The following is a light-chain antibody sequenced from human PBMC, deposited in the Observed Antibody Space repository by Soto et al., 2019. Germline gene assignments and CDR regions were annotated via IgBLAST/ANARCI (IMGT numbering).Light chain of an antibody. V-gene: IGKV3-20*01. CDR1: QTVSSSY. J-gene: IGKJ1*01. CDR3: QKYGGSQTWT. Sequence: EIVLTQSPGTLSLSPGERATLSCRASQTVSSSYLAWYQQKPGQAPRLLIHGASSRATGIPDRFSGSGSGTDFTLTISRLEPEDFALYYCQKYGGSQTWTFGQGTKVEIK. CDR2: GAS.